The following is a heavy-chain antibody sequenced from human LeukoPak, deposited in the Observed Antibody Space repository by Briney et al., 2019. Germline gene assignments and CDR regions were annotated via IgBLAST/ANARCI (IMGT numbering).Heavy chain of an antibody. CDR3: AREPQPYGDYVSDGMGV. CDR2: IIPIFGTA. J-gene: IGHJ6*02. V-gene: IGHV1-69*13. Sequence: SVKVSCKASGGTFSSYAISWVRQAPGQGLEWMGGIIPIFGTANYAQKFQGRVTITADESTSTAYMELSSLRSEDTAVYYCAREPQPYGDYVSDGMGVWGQGTTVTVSS. CDR1: GGTFSSYA. D-gene: IGHD4-17*01.